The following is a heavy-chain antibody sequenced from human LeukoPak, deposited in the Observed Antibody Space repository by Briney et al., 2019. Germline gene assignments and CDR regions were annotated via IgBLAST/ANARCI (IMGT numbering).Heavy chain of an antibody. CDR3: ARGGITMVRSPNWFDP. J-gene: IGHJ5*02. Sequence: SVKVSCKASGGTFSSYAISWVRQAPGQGLEWMGRIIPILGIANYAQKFQGRVTITADKSTSTAYMELSSLRSEDTAVYYCARGGITMVRSPNWFDPWGQGTLVTVSS. D-gene: IGHD3-10*01. CDR1: GGTFSSYA. CDR2: IIPILGIA. V-gene: IGHV1-69*04.